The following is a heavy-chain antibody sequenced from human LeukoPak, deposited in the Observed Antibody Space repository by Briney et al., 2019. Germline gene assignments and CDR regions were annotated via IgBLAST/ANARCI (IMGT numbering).Heavy chain of an antibody. J-gene: IGHJ4*02. Sequence: GGSLRLSCAASGFTFSVAAMTWVRQAPGKGPEWVSAIDGSGSNTYYPDSVKGRFTISRDNSKNTLYLQMNSLRADDTAIYYCAKDSPVIPFDDWGQGTLVTVSS. CDR3: AKDSPVIPFDD. D-gene: IGHD2-21*01. CDR1: GFTFSVAA. CDR2: IDGSGSNT. V-gene: IGHV3-23*01.